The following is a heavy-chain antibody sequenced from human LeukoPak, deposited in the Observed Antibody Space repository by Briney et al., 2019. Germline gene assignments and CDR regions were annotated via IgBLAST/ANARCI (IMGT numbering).Heavy chain of an antibody. CDR1: GYTFTSYG. V-gene: IGHV1-18*01. D-gene: IGHD1-26*01. Sequence: ASVNVSCKAPGYTFTSYGISWVRQAPGQGLEWMGWISANNGDTDYPPKLQDRVTMTTDTYTSTAYMELRSLRSDDTAVYYCARGGQWELPYFDYWGQGTLVTVSS. J-gene: IGHJ4*02. CDR3: ARGGQWELPYFDY. CDR2: ISANNGDT.